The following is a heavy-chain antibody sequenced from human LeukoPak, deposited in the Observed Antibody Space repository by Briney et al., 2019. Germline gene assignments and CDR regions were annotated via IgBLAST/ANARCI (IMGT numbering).Heavy chain of an antibody. Sequence: SETLSLTCTVSGYSISSGYYWGWIRQPPGKGLEWIGSIYHSGSTYYNPSLKSRVTISVDTSKNQFSLKLSSVTAADTAVYYCAKRYCSSATCYDDRGAFDYWGQGTLVTVSS. CDR1: GYSISSGYY. J-gene: IGHJ4*02. CDR3: AKRYCSSATCYDDRGAFDY. CDR2: IYHSGST. D-gene: IGHD2-2*01. V-gene: IGHV4-38-2*02.